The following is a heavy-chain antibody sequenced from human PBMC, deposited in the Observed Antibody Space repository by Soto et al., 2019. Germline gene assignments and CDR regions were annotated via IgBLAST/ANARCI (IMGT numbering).Heavy chain of an antibody. D-gene: IGHD3-3*01. J-gene: IGHJ6*03. CDR3: ARDYRRYLSYYDFWSGFVAPNYYMDV. V-gene: IGHV3-66*01. CDR1: GFTVSSNY. Sequence: GGSLRLSCAASGFTVSSNYMSWVRQAPGKGLEWVSVIYSGGSTYYADSVKGRFTISRDNSKNTLYLQMNSLRAEDTAVYYCARDYRRYLSYYDFWSGFVAPNYYMDVWGKGTTVTVSS. CDR2: IYSGGST.